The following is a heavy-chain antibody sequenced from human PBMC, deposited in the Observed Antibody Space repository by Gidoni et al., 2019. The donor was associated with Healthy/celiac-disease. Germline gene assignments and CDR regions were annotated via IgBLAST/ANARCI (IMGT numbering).Heavy chain of an antibody. V-gene: IGHV3-43*02. CDR1: GSTFDGYA. CDR2: MSGDCGST. D-gene: IGHD3-22*01. J-gene: IGHJ4*02. CDR3: AKDLGTYYYDSSGYDY. Sequence: EVQLVESGGGVVQPGGSLRLSCAASGSTFDGYAMHWVRQSQGKGLEWVSLMSGDCGSTYYADSVKGRFTISRDNSKNSLDLQMNSLRTEDTALYYCAKDLGTYYYDSSGYDYWGQGTLVTVSS.